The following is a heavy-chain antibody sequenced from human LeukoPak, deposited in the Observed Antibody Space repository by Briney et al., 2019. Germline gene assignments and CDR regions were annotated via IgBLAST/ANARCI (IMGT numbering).Heavy chain of an antibody. V-gene: IGHV4-59*08. CDR2: VYYSGTT. CDR1: GGSISSYY. Sequence: SETLSLTCTVSGGSISSYYWSWIRQAPGKGLEWIGYVYYSGTTNYNPSLKSRVSISVDTSKNQFSLKLTSVTAADTAVYYCARRVRGEPNWFDPWGQGTLVTVSS. D-gene: IGHD3-10*01. CDR3: ARRVRGEPNWFDP. J-gene: IGHJ5*02.